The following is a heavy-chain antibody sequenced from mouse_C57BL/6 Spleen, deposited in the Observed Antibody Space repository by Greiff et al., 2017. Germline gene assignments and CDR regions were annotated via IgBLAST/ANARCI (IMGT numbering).Heavy chain of an antibody. CDR2: ISPNYGTT. D-gene: IGHD2-1*01. V-gene: IGHV1-39*01. CDR3: AREGVYYGNFYWYFDV. Sequence: VQLKESGPELVKPGASVKISCKASGYSFTDYNMNWVKQSNGKSLEWIGVISPNYGTTSYNQKFKGKATLTVDQSSSTAYMQLNSLTSEDSAVYYCAREGVYYGNFYWYFDVWGTGTTVTVSS. J-gene: IGHJ1*03. CDR1: GYSFTDYN.